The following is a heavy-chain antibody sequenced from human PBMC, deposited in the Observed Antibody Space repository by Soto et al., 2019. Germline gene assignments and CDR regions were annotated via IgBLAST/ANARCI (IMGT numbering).Heavy chain of an antibody. D-gene: IGHD3-22*01. V-gene: IGHV1-69*06. J-gene: IGHJ5*02. CDR3: ARAYDSSGYFT. Sequence: GASVKVSCKASGGAFSSYAISWVRQAPGQGLEWMVGIIPIFGTANYAQKFQGRVTITADKSTSTAYMELSSLRSEDTAVYYCARAYDSSGYFTWGQGTLVTVSS. CDR2: IIPIFGTA. CDR1: GGAFSSYA.